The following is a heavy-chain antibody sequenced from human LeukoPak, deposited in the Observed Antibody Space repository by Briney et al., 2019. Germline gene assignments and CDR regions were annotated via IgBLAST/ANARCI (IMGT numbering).Heavy chain of an antibody. CDR1: GGSISSYY. J-gene: IGHJ5*02. CDR3: ARDRNYDSSGYQNLFDP. D-gene: IGHD3-22*01. CDR2: IYYSGST. Sequence: SETLSLTCTVSGGSISSYYWSWIRQPPGKGLEWVGYIYYSGSTNYNPSLNSRVTISVDTSKNQFPLKLSSVTAADTAVYYCARDRNYDSSGYQNLFDPWGQGTLVTVSS. V-gene: IGHV4-59*01.